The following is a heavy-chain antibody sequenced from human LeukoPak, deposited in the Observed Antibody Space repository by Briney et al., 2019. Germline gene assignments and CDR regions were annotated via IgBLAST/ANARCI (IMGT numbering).Heavy chain of an antibody. CDR3: AREERSGYYNWFDP. J-gene: IGHJ5*02. D-gene: IGHD3-3*01. V-gene: IGHV3-7*01. CDR2: IKQDGSEK. Sequence: GGSLRLSCAASGFTFSSYWMSWVRQAPGKGLEWVANIKQDGSEKYYVDSVKGRFTISRDNAKNSLYLQMNSLRAEDTAVYYCAREERSGYYNWFDPWGQGTLVTVSS. CDR1: GFTFSSYW.